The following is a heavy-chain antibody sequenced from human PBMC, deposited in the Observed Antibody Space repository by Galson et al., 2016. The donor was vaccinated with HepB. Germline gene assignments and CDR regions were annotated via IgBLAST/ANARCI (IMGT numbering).Heavy chain of an antibody. CDR2: IYESGST. V-gene: IGHV4-4*01. CDR3: ARHIAVTGTRGFDM. J-gene: IGHJ3*02. Sequence: ETLSLTCEVSGGSISGNWWSWVRQPPGKGLEWIGEIYESGSTHYNASLESRATISMDTANSQLSLRVNSLTAADTAVYFCARHIAVTGTRGFDMWGQGTLVTVSS. D-gene: IGHD6-19*01. CDR1: GGSISGNW.